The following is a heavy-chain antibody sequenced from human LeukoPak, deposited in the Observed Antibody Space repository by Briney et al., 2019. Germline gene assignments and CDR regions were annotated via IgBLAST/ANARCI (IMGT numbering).Heavy chain of an antibody. J-gene: IGHJ4*02. V-gene: IGHV3-7*03. D-gene: IGHD6-19*01. CDR3: AKNNGWFHLAQ. CDR2: IKNDGSES. CDR1: GFTFGKYW. Sequence: GGSLRLSCVASGFTFGKYWMSWVRQAPGKGLEWVGHIKNDGSESYYVDSLKGRFSISRDNTNNALYLQMNSLRVEDTAVYYCAKNNGWFHLAQWGQGTLVTVSS.